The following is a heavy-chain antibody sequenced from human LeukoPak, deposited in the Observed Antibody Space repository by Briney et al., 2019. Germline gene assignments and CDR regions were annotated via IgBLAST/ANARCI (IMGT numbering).Heavy chain of an antibody. D-gene: IGHD3-10*01. V-gene: IGHV4-34*01. CDR1: GGSFSGYY. CDR3: ARVRRKLLWFGESPSGNWFDP. Sequence: PSETLSLTCAVYGGSFSGYYWSWIRQPPGKELEWIGEINHSGSTNYNPSLKSRVTISVDTSKNQFSLKLSSVTAANTAVYYCARVRRKLLWFGESPSGNWFDPWGQGTLVTVSS. CDR2: INHSGST. J-gene: IGHJ5*02.